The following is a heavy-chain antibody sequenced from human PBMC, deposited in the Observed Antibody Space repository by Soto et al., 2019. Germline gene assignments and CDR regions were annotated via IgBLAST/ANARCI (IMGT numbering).Heavy chain of an antibody. D-gene: IGHD3-10*01. CDR3: AKDRGVIKNAYYFDY. CDR1: GFTFSSYG. V-gene: IGHV3-30*18. J-gene: IGHJ4*02. Sequence: GGSLRLSCAASGFTFSSYGMHWVRQAPGKGLEWVAVISYDGSNKYYADSVKGRFTISRDNSKNTLYLQMNSLRAEDTAVYYCAKDRGVIKNAYYFDYWGQGTLVTVSS. CDR2: ISYDGSNK.